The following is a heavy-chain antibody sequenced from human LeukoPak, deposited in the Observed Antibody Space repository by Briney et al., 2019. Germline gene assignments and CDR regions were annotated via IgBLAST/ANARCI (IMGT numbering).Heavy chain of an antibody. CDR3: AKDLYYYDSSGLDY. V-gene: IGHV3-30*04. Sequence: AGGSLRLSCAASGFTFSSYAMHWVRQAPGKGLEWVAIISYDGSNKYYADSVKGRFTISRDNSKNTLYLQMNSLRAEDTAVYYCAKDLYYYDSSGLDYWGQGTLVTVSS. D-gene: IGHD3-22*01. J-gene: IGHJ4*02. CDR2: ISYDGSNK. CDR1: GFTFSSYA.